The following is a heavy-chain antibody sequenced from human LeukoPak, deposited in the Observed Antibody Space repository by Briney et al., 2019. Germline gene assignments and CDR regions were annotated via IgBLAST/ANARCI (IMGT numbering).Heavy chain of an antibody. Sequence: PGGSLRLSCAASGLTFSRYELNWVRQAPGKGLEWVSYISISGSTIYYADSVKGRFTISRDNAKNSLYLQMNSLRADDTAVYYCARVGDGGEGEFDYWGQGTLVTVSS. J-gene: IGHJ4*02. V-gene: IGHV3-48*03. D-gene: IGHD3-10*01. CDR2: ISISGSTI. CDR1: GLTFSRYE. CDR3: ARVGDGGEGEFDY.